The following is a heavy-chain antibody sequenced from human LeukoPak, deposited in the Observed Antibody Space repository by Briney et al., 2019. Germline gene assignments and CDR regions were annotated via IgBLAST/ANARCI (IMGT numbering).Heavy chain of an antibody. J-gene: IGHJ4*02. D-gene: IGHD5-12*01. Sequence: SETLSLTCAVYGGSFSGYYWSWIRQPPGKGLEWIGEINHSGSTNYNPSLKSRVTISVDTSKNQFSLKLSSVTAADTAVYYCARRATIPFFDYWGQGTLVTVSS. CDR2: INHSGST. CDR1: GGSFSGYY. V-gene: IGHV4-34*01. CDR3: ARRATIPFFDY.